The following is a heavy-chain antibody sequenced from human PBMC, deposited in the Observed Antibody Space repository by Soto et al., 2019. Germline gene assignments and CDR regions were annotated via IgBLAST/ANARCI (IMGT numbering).Heavy chain of an antibody. D-gene: IGHD3-22*01. CDR3: ARLGVVSYYGMDV. CDR1: GYRFTSYW. J-gene: IGHJ6*02. CDR2: IDPSDSYT. V-gene: IGHV5-10-1*01. Sequence: VESLNLSCTGYGYRFTSYWISWVRQMPGKGLEWMGRIDPSDSYTNYSPSFQGHVTISADKSISTAYLQWSSLKASDTAMYYCARLGVVSYYGMDVWGQGTTVTVSS.